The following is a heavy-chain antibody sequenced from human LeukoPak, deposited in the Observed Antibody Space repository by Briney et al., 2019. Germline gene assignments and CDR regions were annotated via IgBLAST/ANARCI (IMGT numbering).Heavy chain of an antibody. CDR1: GFTFSSYA. CDR3: ATPRIAAAGKGYYYYGMDV. CDR2: ISGSGGST. Sequence: GGSLRLSCAASGFTFSSYAMSWVRQAPGKGLEWVSAISGSGGSTYYADSVKGQFTISRDNSKNTLYLQMNSLRSEDTAVYYCATPRIAAAGKGYYYYGMDVWGQGTTVTISS. D-gene: IGHD6-13*01. V-gene: IGHV3-23*01. J-gene: IGHJ6*02.